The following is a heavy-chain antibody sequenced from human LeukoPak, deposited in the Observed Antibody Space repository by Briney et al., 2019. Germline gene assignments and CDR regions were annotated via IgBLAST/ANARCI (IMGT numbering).Heavy chain of an antibody. CDR1: GFTFSQFG. CDR2: FDGNAHGT. J-gene: IGHJ4*02. D-gene: IGHD2-21*01. V-gene: IGHV3-23*01. CDR3: AKARIIGVGWAQFDS. Sequence: GGSLRLSCATSGFTFSQFGMTWVRQPPGKGLEWVASFDGNAHGTYFADSVKGRCAISSDNSKNTVYLQMNSLRADDTAIYYCAKARIIGVGWAQFDSWGQGSLVTVSS.